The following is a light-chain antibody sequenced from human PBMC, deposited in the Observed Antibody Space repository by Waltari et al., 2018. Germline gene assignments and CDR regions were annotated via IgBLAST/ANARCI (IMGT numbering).Light chain of an antibody. J-gene: IGKJ1*01. Sequence: LALTQSPATLSLSPGESATLSCRASQRLSSSHLAWYHPQRGQAPRLLISGASTRAKGIPDRFSASGSGTHFTLTVSRLEPEDLAVYYCQQFGSSPWTFGQGTTVEI. CDR1: QRLSSSH. V-gene: IGKV3-20*01. CDR3: QQFGSSPWT. CDR2: GAS.